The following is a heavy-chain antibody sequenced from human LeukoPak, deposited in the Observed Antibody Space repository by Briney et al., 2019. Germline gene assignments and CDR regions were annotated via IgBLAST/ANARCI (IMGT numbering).Heavy chain of an antibody. V-gene: IGHV3-23*01. CDR3: AKEGYCGGDCYREFDY. J-gene: IGHJ4*02. D-gene: IGHD2-21*02. CDR1: GFTFSSYA. CDR2: IVGSGGST. Sequence: GGSLRLSCAASGFTFSSYAMSWVRQAPGKGLEWVSGIVGSGGSTYYADSVKGRFTISRDNSKSTLYLQMNSLRAEDTAVYYCAKEGYCGGDCYREFDYWGQGTLVTVSS.